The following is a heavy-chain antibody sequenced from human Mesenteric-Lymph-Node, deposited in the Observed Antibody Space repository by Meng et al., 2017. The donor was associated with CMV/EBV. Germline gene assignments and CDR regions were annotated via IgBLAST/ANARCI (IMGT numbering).Heavy chain of an antibody. D-gene: IGHD2-2*02. V-gene: IGHV4-39*07. CDR2: IYYSGST. J-gene: IGHJ4*02. Sequence: SETLSLTCTVSGGSISSSSYYWGWIRQPPGKGLEWIGSIYYSGSTYYNPSLKSRVTISVDTSKNQFSLKLSSVTAADTAVYYCARDASQFYCSSTSCYTGKYFDYWGQGTLVTVSS. CDR1: GGSISSSSYY. CDR3: ARDASQFYCSSTSCYTGKYFDY.